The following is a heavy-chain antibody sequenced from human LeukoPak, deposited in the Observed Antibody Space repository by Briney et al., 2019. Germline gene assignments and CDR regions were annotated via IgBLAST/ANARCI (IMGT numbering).Heavy chain of an antibody. V-gene: IGHV4-34*01. D-gene: IGHD2-2*01. Sequence: SETLSLTCAVYGGSLSGYYWSWIRHPPGKGLEWIGEINHSGSTNYNPSLKSRVTISVDTSKNQFSLKLSSVTAADTAVYYCASPPELGYCSSTSCLYYMDVWGKGTTVTVSS. CDR3: ASPPELGYCSSTSCLYYMDV. CDR1: GGSLSGYY. J-gene: IGHJ6*03. CDR2: INHSGST.